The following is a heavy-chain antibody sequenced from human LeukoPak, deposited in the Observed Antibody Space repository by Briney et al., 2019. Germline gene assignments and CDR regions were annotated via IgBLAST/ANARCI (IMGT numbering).Heavy chain of an antibody. CDR3: AKAKMATSGRDHFDY. J-gene: IGHJ4*02. V-gene: IGHV3-9*01. CDR1: GFTFDGYA. Sequence: GGSLRLSCAASGFTFDGYAMHWVRQAPGKGLEWVSSISWNSGSIGYADSVKDRFTISRDNAKNSLYLQMNSLRAEDTALYYCAKAKMATSGRDHFDYWGQGTPVTVSS. CDR2: ISWNSGSI. D-gene: IGHD5-24*01.